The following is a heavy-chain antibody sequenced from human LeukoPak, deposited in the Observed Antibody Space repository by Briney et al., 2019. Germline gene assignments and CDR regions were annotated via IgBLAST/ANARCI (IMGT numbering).Heavy chain of an antibody. CDR2: ISGSGGST. D-gene: IGHD2-2*01. CDR3: AKARGYCSSTSCQAYYYYYYMDV. Sequence: LGGSLRLSCAASGFTFSSYAMSWVRQAPGKGLEWVSAISGSGGSTYYADSVKGRLTISRDNSKNTLYLQMNSLRAEDTAVYYCAKARGYCSSTSCQAYYYYYYMDVWGKGTTVTVSS. J-gene: IGHJ6*03. V-gene: IGHV3-23*01. CDR1: GFTFSSYA.